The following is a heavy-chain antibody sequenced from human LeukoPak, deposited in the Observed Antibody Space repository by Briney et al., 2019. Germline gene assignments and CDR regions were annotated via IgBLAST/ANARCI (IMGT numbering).Heavy chain of an antibody. CDR1: GGSISSYY. CDR2: IHTSGST. J-gene: IGHJ4*02. Sequence: PSETLSLTCTVSGGSISSYYWSWIRQPAGKGLEWIGRIHTSGSTNYNPSLKSRVTMSVDTSKNQFSLKLSSVTAADTAVYYCARGRYDYVWGSYRTTPRFDYWGQGTLVTVSS. V-gene: IGHV4-4*07. D-gene: IGHD3-16*02. CDR3: ARGRYDYVWGSYRTTPRFDY.